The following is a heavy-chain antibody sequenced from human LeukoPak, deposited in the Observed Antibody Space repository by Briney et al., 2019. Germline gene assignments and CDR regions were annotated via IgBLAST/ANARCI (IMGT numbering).Heavy chain of an antibody. Sequence: ASVTVSCKASGYTFTIYDINWVRQATGQGLEWMGWMNPNSGNTGYAQKFQGRVTMTRNTSISTAYMKLSSLRSEDTAVYYCARGNAFYSSGWMNWFDPWGQGTLVTVSS. J-gene: IGHJ5*02. CDR3: ARGNAFYSSGWMNWFDP. CDR1: GYTFTIYD. V-gene: IGHV1-8*01. D-gene: IGHD6-19*01. CDR2: MNPNSGNT.